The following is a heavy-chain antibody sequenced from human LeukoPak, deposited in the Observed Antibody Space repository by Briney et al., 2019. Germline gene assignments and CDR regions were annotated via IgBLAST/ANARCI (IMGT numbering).Heavy chain of an antibody. CDR2: ISYDGSNK. CDR1: GFTFSSYA. Sequence: PGGSLRLSCAASGFTFSSYAMHWVRQAPGKGLEWVAVISYDGSNKYYADSVKGRFTISRDNSKNTLYLQMNSLRAEDTAVYYCARDYGSGSYYIRKNWFDPWGQGTLVTVSS. J-gene: IGHJ5*02. V-gene: IGHV3-30-3*01. D-gene: IGHD3-10*01. CDR3: ARDYGSGSYYIRKNWFDP.